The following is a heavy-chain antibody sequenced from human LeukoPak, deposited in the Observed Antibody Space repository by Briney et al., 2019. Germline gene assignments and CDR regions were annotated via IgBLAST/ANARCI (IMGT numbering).Heavy chain of an antibody. J-gene: IGHJ3*02. CDR3: ARDLGFTIFGVVDAFDI. CDR1: GGSISSGSYY. V-gene: IGHV4-61*02. D-gene: IGHD3-3*01. Sequence: PSETLSLTCTVSGGSISSGSYYWSWIRQPAGKGLEWIGRIYTSGSTNYNPSLKSRVTISVDTSKNQFSLKLSSVTAADTAVYYCARDLGFTIFGVVDAFDIWGQGTMVTVSS. CDR2: IYTSGST.